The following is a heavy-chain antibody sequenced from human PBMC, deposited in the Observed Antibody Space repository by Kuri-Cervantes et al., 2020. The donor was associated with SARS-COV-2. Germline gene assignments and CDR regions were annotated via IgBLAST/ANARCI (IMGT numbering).Heavy chain of an antibody. J-gene: IGHJ6*02. Sequence: GESLKISCAVSGFTFSNYAMHWVRQAPGKGLEWVAVISYDGSSKYYADFVKGRFTISRDNPKHTLYLQMNRLTIENTAVYYCGRVYEYVRLAWGMDVWGQGTTVTVSS. CDR3: GRVYEYVRLAWGMDV. D-gene: IGHD2/OR15-2a*01. V-gene: IGHV3-30*04. CDR2: ISYDGSSK. CDR1: GFTFSNYA.